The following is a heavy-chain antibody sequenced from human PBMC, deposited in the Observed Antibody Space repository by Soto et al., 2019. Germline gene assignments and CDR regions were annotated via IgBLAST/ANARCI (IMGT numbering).Heavy chain of an antibody. V-gene: IGHV1-2*04. CDR3: ARGRRHSNHCSGGSCYSQEYFQH. Sequence: GASVKVSCKASGYTFTGYYMHWVRQAPGQGLEWMGWINPNSGGTNYAQKFQGWVTMTRDTSISTAYMELSGLRSDDTAVYYCARGRRHSNHCSGGSCYSQEYFQHWGQGTLVTVSS. CDR2: INPNSGGT. J-gene: IGHJ1*01. CDR1: GYTFTGYY. D-gene: IGHD2-15*01.